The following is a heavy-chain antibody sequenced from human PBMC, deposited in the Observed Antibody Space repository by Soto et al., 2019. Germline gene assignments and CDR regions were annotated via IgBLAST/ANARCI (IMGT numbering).Heavy chain of an antibody. Sequence: PSQTLSLTCAISGDSVSSNSAAWNWIRQSPSRGLEWLGRTYYRSKWYNDYAVSVKSRITINPDTSKNQFSLQLNSVTPEDTAVYYCARDTEFEGIGYYYGMDVWGQGTTVTVSS. CDR2: TYYRSKWYN. V-gene: IGHV6-1*01. J-gene: IGHJ6*02. CDR1: GDSVSSNSAA. D-gene: IGHD3-10*01. CDR3: ARDTEFEGIGYYYGMDV.